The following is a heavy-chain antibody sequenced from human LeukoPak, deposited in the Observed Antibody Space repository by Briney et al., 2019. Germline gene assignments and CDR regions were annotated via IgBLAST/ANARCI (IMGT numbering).Heavy chain of an antibody. CDR1: GGSISSYY. D-gene: IGHD3-10*01. J-gene: IGHJ5*02. Sequence: PSETLSLTCTVSGGSISSYYWSWIRQPPGKGLEWIGYIYYSGSTNYNPSLKSRVTISVDTSKNQFSLKLSSVTAADTAVYYCARRITMVRGVETYNWFDPWGQGTLVTVSS. V-gene: IGHV4-59*01. CDR2: IYYSGST. CDR3: ARRITMVRGVETYNWFDP.